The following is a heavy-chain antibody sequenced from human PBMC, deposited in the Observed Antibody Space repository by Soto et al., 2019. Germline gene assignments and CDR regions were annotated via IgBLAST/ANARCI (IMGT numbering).Heavy chain of an antibody. V-gene: IGHV3-11*01. CDR3: AKDGDDNFPPDAFDI. D-gene: IGHD3-22*01. CDR2: ISSSGSTI. Sequence: GGSLRLSCAASGITFSDYYVSWIRQAPGKGLEWVSYISSSGSTIHYADSVKGRFTISRDNSKNTLYLQMSSLRAEDTAVYYCAKDGDDNFPPDAFDIWGQGTMVTVSS. J-gene: IGHJ3*02. CDR1: GITFSDYY.